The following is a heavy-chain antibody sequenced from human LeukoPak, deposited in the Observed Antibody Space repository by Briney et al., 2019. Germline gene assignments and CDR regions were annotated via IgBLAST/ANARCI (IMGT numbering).Heavy chain of an antibody. V-gene: IGHV4-61*01. CDR2: IYYSGTT. J-gene: IGHJ4*02. CDR1: GGSVSSGSSY. CDR3: ARGQFQRDY. Sequence: SETLSLTCTVSGGSVSSGSSYWSWIRQPPGEGLEWIGYIYYSGTTNYNASLKSRVTISVDTSKNQFSLKLNSVTAADTAVYYCARGQFQRDYWGQGTLVIVSS.